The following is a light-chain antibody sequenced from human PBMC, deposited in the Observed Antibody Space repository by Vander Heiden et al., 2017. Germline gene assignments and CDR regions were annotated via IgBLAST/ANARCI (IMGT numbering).Light chain of an antibody. Sequence: ELVLTPSPVTLSLSPGERATLSCRASQSVSSSYLAWYQQKPGKAPRLLIYGASSRATGIPDRFSGSGSGTDFTLTISRLEPEDFAVYYCQQYGSSSITFGQGTRLEIK. CDR1: QSVSSSY. J-gene: IGKJ5*01. CDR2: GAS. V-gene: IGKV3-20*01. CDR3: QQYGSSSIT.